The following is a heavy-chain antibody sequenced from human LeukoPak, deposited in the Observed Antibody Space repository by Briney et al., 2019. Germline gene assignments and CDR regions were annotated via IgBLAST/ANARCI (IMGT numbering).Heavy chain of an antibody. D-gene: IGHD1-26*01. Sequence: KPSETLSLTCGVSGDSVSGYYWSWIRRPPEKGLEWIGYIHSSGSTNYSPSLKSRVTISVDTSKNQFSLKLSSVTAADTAVYYCASVGGTNYYYYGMDVWGQGTTVTVSS. CDR3: ASVGGTNYYYYGMDV. CDR2: IHSSGST. J-gene: IGHJ6*02. V-gene: IGHV4-59*02. CDR1: GDSVSGYY.